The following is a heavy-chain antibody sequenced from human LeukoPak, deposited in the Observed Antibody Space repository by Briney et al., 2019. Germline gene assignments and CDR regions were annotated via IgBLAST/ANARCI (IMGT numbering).Heavy chain of an antibody. CDR2: FFYSGTT. V-gene: IGHV4-59*12. Sequence: SETLSLTCTVSSGSISNYYWNWIRQPPGKGLEWIGYFFYSGTTKYNPSLKSRVTISLDTSRYQFSLILTSVTAADTAVYYCAREWFSGSYFDYWGQGTLVTVSS. D-gene: IGHD1-26*01. CDR3: AREWFSGSYFDY. J-gene: IGHJ4*02. CDR1: SGSISNYY.